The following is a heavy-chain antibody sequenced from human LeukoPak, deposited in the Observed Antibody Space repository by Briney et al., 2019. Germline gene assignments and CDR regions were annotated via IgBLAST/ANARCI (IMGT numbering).Heavy chain of an antibody. CDR2: IKQDGSEK. CDR3: ARDQVYGDYIPGAFDI. Sequence: GGSLRLSCAASGFTFSSYSMSWVRQAPGKGLEWVANIKQDGSEKNYVGSVKGRFTIARDNAKNSLYLQMNSLRAEDTAVYYCARDQVYGDYIPGAFDIWGQGTMVTVSS. CDR1: GFTFSSYS. V-gene: IGHV3-7*01. D-gene: IGHD4-17*01. J-gene: IGHJ3*02.